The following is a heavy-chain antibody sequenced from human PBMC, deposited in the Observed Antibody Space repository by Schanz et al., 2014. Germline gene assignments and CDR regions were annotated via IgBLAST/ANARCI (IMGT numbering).Heavy chain of an antibody. D-gene: IGHD3-22*01. CDR1: GFTFSAYA. J-gene: IGHJ4*02. Sequence: EVQLLESGGGLVQPGGSLRLSCAASGFTFSAYAMTWVRQIPGKGLEWVSFIYIGGNTYYADSVKGRFTISRDNSKNTLYLQMNSRRAEDTAVYYCAKDRSWDYDSSGYFDYWGQGTLVTVSS. CDR2: FIYIGGNT. V-gene: IGHV3-23*01. CDR3: AKDRSWDYDSSGYFDY.